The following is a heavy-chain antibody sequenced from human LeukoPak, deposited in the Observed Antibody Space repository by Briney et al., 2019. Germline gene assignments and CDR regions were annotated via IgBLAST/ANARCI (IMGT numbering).Heavy chain of an antibody. CDR2: ISYDGSNK. CDR1: GFTFSSYA. D-gene: IGHD6-19*01. Sequence: GGSLRLSCAASGFTFSSYAMHWVRQAPGKGLEWVAVISYDGSNKYYADSVKGRSTISRDNSKNTLYLQMNSLRAEDTAVYYCARGVTAVAGIDYWGQGTLVTVSS. V-gene: IGHV3-30*04. J-gene: IGHJ4*02. CDR3: ARGVTAVAGIDY.